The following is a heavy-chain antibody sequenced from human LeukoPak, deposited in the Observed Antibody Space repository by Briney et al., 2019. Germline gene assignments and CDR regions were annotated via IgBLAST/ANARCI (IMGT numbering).Heavy chain of an antibody. D-gene: IGHD3-22*01. CDR2: ISGSGGNT. CDR3: AKESLDYYDSSGFYFDY. V-gene: IGHV3-23*01. Sequence: GGTLRLSCAASGFTFSSYGMSWVRQAPGKGLEWVSAISGSGGNTYYADSVKGRFTISRDNSKNTLYLQMNSLRAEDTAIYYCAKESLDYYDSSGFYFDYWGQGTLVTVSS. CDR1: GFTFSSYG. J-gene: IGHJ4*02.